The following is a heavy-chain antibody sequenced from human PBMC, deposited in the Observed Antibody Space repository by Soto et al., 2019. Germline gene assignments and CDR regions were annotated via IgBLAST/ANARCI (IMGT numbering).Heavy chain of an antibody. Sequence: SETLSLTCPVYGGSFSGYYWSWIRQPPAKGLEWIGEINHSGSTNYNPSLKSRVTISVDTSKNQFSLKLSSVTAADTAVYYCARGKGGRLRYFDWLYYGMAVWGQGTTVT. CDR1: GGSFSGYY. J-gene: IGHJ6*02. D-gene: IGHD3-9*01. CDR3: ARGKGGRLRYFDWLYYGMAV. V-gene: IGHV4-34*01. CDR2: INHSGST.